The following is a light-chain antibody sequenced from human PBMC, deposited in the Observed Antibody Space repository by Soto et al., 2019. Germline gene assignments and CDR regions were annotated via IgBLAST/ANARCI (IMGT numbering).Light chain of an antibody. CDR3: SSFTSTNTAYV. Sequence: ALTQPASVSGSPGQSITISCTGTTNDVGGYNYVSWYQQHPGKAPKLMIYEVTNRPSGVSNRFSGSKSGNTASLTISGLQAEDEADYFCSSFTSTNTAYVFGSGTKVTVL. CDR2: EVT. J-gene: IGLJ1*01. CDR1: TNDVGGYNY. V-gene: IGLV2-14*01.